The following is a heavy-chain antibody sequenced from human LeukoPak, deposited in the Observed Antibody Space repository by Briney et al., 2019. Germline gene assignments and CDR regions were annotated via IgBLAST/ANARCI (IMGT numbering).Heavy chain of an antibody. CDR3: ARGPQNYDFWSGYAFDY. J-gene: IGHJ4*02. CDR1: GGSISSYY. Sequence: PSETLSLTCTVSGGSISSYYWSWIRQPPGKGLEWIGYIYYSGSTNYNPSLKSRVTISVDTSKNQFSLKLSSVTAADTAVYYCARGPQNYDFWSGYAFDYWGQGTLVTVSS. D-gene: IGHD3-3*01. V-gene: IGHV4-59*01. CDR2: IYYSGST.